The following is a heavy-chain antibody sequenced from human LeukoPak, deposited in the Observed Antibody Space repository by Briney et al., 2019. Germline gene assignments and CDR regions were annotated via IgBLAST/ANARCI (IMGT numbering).Heavy chain of an antibody. Sequence: ASVKVSCKASGYTFSSYDINWVRQATGQGLEWMGWMNPNSGNTGYAQKFQGRVTMTRNTSISTAYMELSSLRSEDTAVYYCARNGVRLWFGELLTSGMDVWGQGTTVTVSS. CDR2: MNPNSGNT. CDR1: GYTFSSYD. D-gene: IGHD3-10*01. J-gene: IGHJ6*02. CDR3: ARNGVRLWFGELLTSGMDV. V-gene: IGHV1-8*01.